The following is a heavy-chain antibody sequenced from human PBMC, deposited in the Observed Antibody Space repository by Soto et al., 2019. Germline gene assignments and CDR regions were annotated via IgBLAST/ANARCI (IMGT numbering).Heavy chain of an antibody. J-gene: IGHJ4*02. Sequence: EVQLVESGGGLVQPGGSLRLSCAASGFTLSSYWMHWVRQAPGKGLVWVSGINSDGSSTRYADSVKGRFTISRDNAKNTLYLQMNSLGAEDTAVYYCARDGVGATPNDYWGQGTLVTVSS. CDR1: GFTLSSYW. CDR3: ARDGVGATPNDY. CDR2: INSDGSST. D-gene: IGHD1-26*01. V-gene: IGHV3-74*01.